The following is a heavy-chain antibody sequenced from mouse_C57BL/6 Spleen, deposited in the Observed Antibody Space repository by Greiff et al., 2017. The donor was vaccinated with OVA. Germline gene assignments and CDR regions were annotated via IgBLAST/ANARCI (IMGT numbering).Heavy chain of an antibody. CDR3: ARDYSGYFDY. V-gene: IGHV1-76*01. CDR1: GYTFTDYY. Sequence: QVQLQQSGAELVRPGASVKLSCKASGYTFTDYYINWVKQRPGQGLEWIARIYPGSGNTYYNEKFKGKATLTAEKSSSTAYMQLSSLTSEDSAVYFCARDYSGYFDYWGQGTTLTVSS. CDR2: IYPGSGNT. D-gene: IGHD1-1*01. J-gene: IGHJ2*01.